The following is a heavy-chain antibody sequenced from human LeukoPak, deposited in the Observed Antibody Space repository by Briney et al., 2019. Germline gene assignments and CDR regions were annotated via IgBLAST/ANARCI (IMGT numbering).Heavy chain of an antibody. CDR1: GGSISSGSYY. CDR2: IYTSGST. D-gene: IGHD6-19*01. V-gene: IGHV4-61*02. Sequence: PSQTLSLTCTVSGGSISSGSYYWSWIRQPAGKGLEWIGRIYTSGSTNYNPSLKSRVTISVDKSKNQFSLKLTSVTAADTAVYYCARALDRSGWYVDYWGQGTLVTVSS. CDR3: ARALDRSGWYVDY. J-gene: IGHJ4*02.